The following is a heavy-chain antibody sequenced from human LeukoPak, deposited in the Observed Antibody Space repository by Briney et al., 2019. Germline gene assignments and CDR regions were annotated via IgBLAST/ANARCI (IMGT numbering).Heavy chain of an antibody. D-gene: IGHD1-26*01. V-gene: IGHV3-33*01. CDR3: ARPRYSGSAMGWLDP. J-gene: IGHJ5*02. CDR1: GFNFNDYG. Sequence: GGSLRLSCAASGFNFNDYGIHWVRQAPGKGLGWVAVIWYDGSNKHYADSVKGRFTISRDNSKNTLYLQMNSLRAEDTAVYYCARPRYSGSAMGWLDPWGQGTLVTVSS. CDR2: IWYDGSNK.